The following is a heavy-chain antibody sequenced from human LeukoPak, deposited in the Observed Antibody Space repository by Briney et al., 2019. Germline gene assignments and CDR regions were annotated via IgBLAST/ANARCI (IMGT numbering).Heavy chain of an antibody. CDR2: ISWNSGSI. V-gene: IGHV3-9*01. CDR1: GFTFDDYA. D-gene: IGHD2-2*01. J-gene: IGHJ6*02. CDR3: AKDTCSSTSCYYYYGMDV. Sequence: GRSLRLSCAASGFTFDDYAVHWVRQAPGKGLEWVSGISWNSGSIGYADSVKGRFTISRDNAKNSLYLQMNSLRAEDTALYYCAKDTCSSTSCYYYYGMDVWGQGTTVTVSS.